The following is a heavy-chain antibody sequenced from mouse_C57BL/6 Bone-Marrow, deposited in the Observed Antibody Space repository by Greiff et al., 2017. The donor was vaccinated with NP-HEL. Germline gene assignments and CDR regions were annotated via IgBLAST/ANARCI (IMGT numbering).Heavy chain of an antibody. CDR1: GYTFTSYG. J-gene: IGHJ3*01. CDR3: ASHYYGSSFFAY. CDR2: IYPRSGNT. D-gene: IGHD1-1*01. V-gene: IGHV1-81*01. Sequence: QVHVKQSGAELARPGASVKLSCKASGYTFTSYGISWVKQRTGQGLEWIGEIYPRSGNTYYNEKFKGKATLTADKSSSTAYMELRSLTSEDSAVYFCASHYYGSSFFAYWGQGTLVTVSA.